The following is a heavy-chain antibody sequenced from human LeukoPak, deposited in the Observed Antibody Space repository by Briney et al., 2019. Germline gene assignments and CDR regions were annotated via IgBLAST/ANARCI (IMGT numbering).Heavy chain of an antibody. V-gene: IGHV4-38-2*01. Sequence: SETLSLTCAVSGFSLTSGYYWAWIRQSPGKAWVWFGNVYYTGNTHYNPSLKSRVIISADTSKNEVSLNLTSVTAADTAIYYCARQKAGTTGRSLDVWGTGTTVIVSS. CDR1: GFSLTSGYY. CDR3: ARQKAGTTGRSLDV. D-gene: IGHD3-10*01. CDR2: VYYTGNT. J-gene: IGHJ6*04.